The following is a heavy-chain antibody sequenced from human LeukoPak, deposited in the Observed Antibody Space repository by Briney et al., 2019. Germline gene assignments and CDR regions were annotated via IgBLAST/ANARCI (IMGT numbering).Heavy chain of an antibody. CDR3: ARTSSDYGDHFDY. D-gene: IGHD4-17*01. Sequence: EASVKVSCKASGYTFTSYGISWVRQAPGRGLEWMGWISAYNGNTNYAQKLQGRVTMTTDTSTSTVYMELSSLRSEDTAVYYCARTSSDYGDHFDYWGQGTLVTVSS. V-gene: IGHV1-18*01. CDR1: GYTFTSYG. J-gene: IGHJ4*02. CDR2: ISAYNGNT.